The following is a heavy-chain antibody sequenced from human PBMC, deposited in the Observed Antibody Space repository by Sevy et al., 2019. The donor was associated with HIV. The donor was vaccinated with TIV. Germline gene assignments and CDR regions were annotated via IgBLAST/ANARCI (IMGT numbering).Heavy chain of an antibody. V-gene: IGHV3-23*01. Sequence: GGSLRLSCTASGFTFSSYAMSWVRQAPGKGLEWVSAISGSGGSTYYADSVKGRFTISRDNSKNTLYLQMNSLRAEDTAVYYSAKEDHDFWSGYYRRGPRGNFDYWGQGTLVTVSS. D-gene: IGHD3-3*01. CDR2: ISGSGGST. CDR3: AKEDHDFWSGYYRRGPRGNFDY. CDR1: GFTFSSYA. J-gene: IGHJ4*02.